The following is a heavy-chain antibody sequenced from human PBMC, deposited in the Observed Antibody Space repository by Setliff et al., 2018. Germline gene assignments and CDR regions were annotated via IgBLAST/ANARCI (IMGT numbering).Heavy chain of an antibody. CDR1: GGTFSSYA. CDR3: APSHQYSSSPFDY. V-gene: IGHV1-69*06. Sequence: SVKVSCKASGGTFSSYAISWVRQAPGQGLEWMGRIIPIFGTANYAQKFQGRVTITADKSTSTAYMELSSLRSGDTAVYYCAPSHQYSSSPFDYWGQGTLVTVSS. D-gene: IGHD6-6*01. CDR2: IIPIFGTA. J-gene: IGHJ4*02.